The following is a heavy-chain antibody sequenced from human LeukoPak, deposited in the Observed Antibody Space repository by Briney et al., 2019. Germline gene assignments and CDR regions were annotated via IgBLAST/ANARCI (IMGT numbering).Heavy chain of an antibody. CDR3: ARGQSMYY. D-gene: IGHD2-8*01. Sequence: ASEKVSCKASGYTFNNYFISWVRQAPGRGLEWVGWISPHSHTTHYAEKVQGRVTMTTDTSTTTVYMELRSLRSDDTAVYFCARGQSMYYWGQGTPVTVSS. V-gene: IGHV1-18*01. CDR2: ISPHSHTT. CDR1: GYTFNNYF. J-gene: IGHJ4*02.